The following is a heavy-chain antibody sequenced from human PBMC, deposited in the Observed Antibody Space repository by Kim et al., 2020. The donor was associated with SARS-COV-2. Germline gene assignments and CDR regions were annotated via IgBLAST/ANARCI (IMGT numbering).Heavy chain of an antibody. V-gene: IGHV3-30*18. CDR3: AKPGWAEYSNSWRKVGYWYFDL. D-gene: IGHD6-13*01. CDR2: ISYDGSNK. Sequence: GGSLRLSCAASGFTFSSYGMHWVRQAPGKGLEWVAVISYDGSNKYYADSVKGRFTISRDNSKNTLYLQMNSLRAEDTAVYYCAKPGWAEYSNSWRKVGYWYFDLWGRRTLVTVSS. J-gene: IGHJ2*01. CDR1: GFTFSSYG.